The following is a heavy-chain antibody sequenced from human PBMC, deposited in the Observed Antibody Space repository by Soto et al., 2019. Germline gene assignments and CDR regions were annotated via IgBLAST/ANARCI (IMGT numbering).Heavy chain of an antibody. J-gene: IGHJ4*02. CDR2: IYYSGST. V-gene: IGHV4-31*03. CDR3: ARIPFMITFRGVIATRFDY. CDR1: GGSISSGGYY. D-gene: IGHD3-16*02. Sequence: SETLSLTCTVSGGSISSGGYYWSWIRQHPGKGLEWIGYIYYSGSTYYNPSLKSRVTISVDTSKNQFSLKLSSVTAADTAVYYCARIPFMITFRGVIATRFDYWGQGTLVTVSS.